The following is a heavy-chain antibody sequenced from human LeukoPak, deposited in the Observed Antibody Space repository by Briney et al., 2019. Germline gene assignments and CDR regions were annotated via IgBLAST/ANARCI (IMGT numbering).Heavy chain of an antibody. J-gene: IGHJ3*02. V-gene: IGHV1-18*04. CDR1: GYTFTSYG. CDR2: ISAYNGNT. CDR3: ARDLGCSSTSCYVNAFDI. Sequence: ASVKVSCKASGYTFTSYGISWVRQAPGQGLEWMGWISAYNGNTNYAQKLQGRVTMTTDTSTSTAYMELRSLRSDDTAVYYCARDLGCSSTSCYVNAFDIWGQGTMVTVFS. D-gene: IGHD2-2*01.